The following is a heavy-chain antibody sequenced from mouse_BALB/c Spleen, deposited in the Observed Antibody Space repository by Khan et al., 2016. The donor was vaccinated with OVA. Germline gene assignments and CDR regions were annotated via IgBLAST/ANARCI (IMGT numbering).Heavy chain of an antibody. V-gene: IGHV3-2*02. CDR2: ISYSGTT. CDR1: GYSITSDYA. J-gene: IGHJ3*01. D-gene: IGHD2-14*01. Sequence: VQLQQSGPGLVKPSQSLSLTCTVTGYSITSDYAWNWIRQFPGNKLEWMGYISYSGTTSYNPSLKSRISISRDTSKNQFFLQLNSVTTEDTATYYCARVGTYWGQGTLVTVSA. CDR3: ARVGTY.